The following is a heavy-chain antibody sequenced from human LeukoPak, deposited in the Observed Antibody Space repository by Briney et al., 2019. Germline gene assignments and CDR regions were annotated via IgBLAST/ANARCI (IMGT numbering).Heavy chain of an antibody. D-gene: IGHD3-9*01. CDR2: IKQDGSEK. Sequence: GGSLRLSCAASGFTFSSYWMSWVRQAPGKGLEWVANIKQDGSEKYYVDSVKGRFTISRDNAKNSLFLQVNSLRAEDTAVYYCASGWGTYDILTGPFDYWGQGTLVTVSS. CDR3: ASGWGTYDILTGPFDY. J-gene: IGHJ4*02. CDR1: GFTFSSYW. V-gene: IGHV3-7*01.